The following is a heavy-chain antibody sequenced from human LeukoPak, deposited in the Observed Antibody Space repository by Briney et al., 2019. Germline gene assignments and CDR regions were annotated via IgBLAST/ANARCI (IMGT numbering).Heavy chain of an antibody. D-gene: IGHD5-18*01. V-gene: IGHV6-1*01. J-gene: IGHJ6*02. CDR3: ARDSPESDTAMDISYYYYYYGMDV. Sequence: SQTLSLTCAISGDSVSSNSAAWNWIRQSPSRGLEWLGRTYYRSKWYNDYAVSVKSRITINPDTSKNQFSLQLNPVTPEDTAVYYCARDSPESDTAMDISYYYYYYGMDVWGQGTTVTVSS. CDR2: TYYRSKWYN. CDR1: GDSVSSNSAA.